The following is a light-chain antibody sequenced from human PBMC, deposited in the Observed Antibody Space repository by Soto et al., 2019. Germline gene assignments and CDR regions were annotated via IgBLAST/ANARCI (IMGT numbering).Light chain of an antibody. J-gene: IGLJ1*01. CDR3: QSYDSSLSGYV. CDR2: ENN. CDR1: SSNIGAGYE. V-gene: IGLV1-40*01. Sequence: QAVVTQPPSVSEAPGQRVTISCTGSSSNIGAGYEAHWYQQVPGTAPKLLIYENNNRPSGVPDRFSGSKSGTSASLAITGLQAEDKAEYYCQSYDSSLSGYVFGTGTKLTVL.